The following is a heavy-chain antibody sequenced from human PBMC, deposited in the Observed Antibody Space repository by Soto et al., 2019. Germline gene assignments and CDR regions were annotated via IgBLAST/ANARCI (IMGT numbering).Heavy chain of an antibody. D-gene: IGHD5-18*01. CDR1: GFSLTTSGVG. CDR2: VYWNDDR. J-gene: IGHJ3*02. Sequence: QITLKESGPTLVKPTQTLTLTCTVSGFSLTTSGVGVVWIRQPPGQALEWLALVYWNDDRRYSPSLRTRLTITKDTSKIQVVLTLLNMDPVDSATYYGIHGRGPPIQEDAFDIWGKGTMVTVSS. CDR3: IHGRGPPIQEDAFDI. V-gene: IGHV2-5*01.